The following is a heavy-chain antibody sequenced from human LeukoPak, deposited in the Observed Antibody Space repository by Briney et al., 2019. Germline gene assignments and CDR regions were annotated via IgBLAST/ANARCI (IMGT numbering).Heavy chain of an antibody. CDR2: IYPGDSDT. CDR1: GYSFTSYW. D-gene: IGHD6-19*01. V-gene: IGHV5-51*01. CDR3: ASSSGRPGYYYYYGMDV. Sequence: GESPKISCKGSGYSFTSYWIGWVRQMPGKGLEWMGIIYPGDSDTRYSPSFQGQVTISADKSISTAYLQWSSLKASDTAMYYCASSSGRPGYYYYYGMDVWGQGTTVTVSS. J-gene: IGHJ6*02.